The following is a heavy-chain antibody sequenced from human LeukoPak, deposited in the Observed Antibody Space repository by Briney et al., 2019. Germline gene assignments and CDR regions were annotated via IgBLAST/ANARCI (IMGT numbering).Heavy chain of an antibody. CDR3: ARQPTVNRGAVASNFDH. CDR1: GALFSSTIHY. Sequence: SETLSLTRTVSGALFSSTIHYWAWIRQPPGKGLEWIGSVYYAGNTYYNASFQNRVTISMDTSKNQFSLRLSTMSATDTAVYFCARQPTVNRGAVASNFDHWGQGTLVTVSS. J-gene: IGHJ4*02. D-gene: IGHD6-19*01. CDR2: VYYAGNT. V-gene: IGHV4-39*01.